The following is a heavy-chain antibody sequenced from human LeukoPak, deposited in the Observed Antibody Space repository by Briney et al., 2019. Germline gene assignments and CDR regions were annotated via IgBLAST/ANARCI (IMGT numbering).Heavy chain of an antibody. CDR2: INHSGST. Sequence: SETLSLTCAVYGGSFSGYYWSWIRQPPGKGLEWIGEINHSGSTNYNPSLKSRVTISVDTSKNQFSLKLSSVTAADTAVYYCARGGGMKPSVDYWGQGTLVTVSS. V-gene: IGHV4-34*01. CDR3: ARGGGMKPSVDY. CDR1: GGSFSGYY. J-gene: IGHJ4*02. D-gene: IGHD6-13*01.